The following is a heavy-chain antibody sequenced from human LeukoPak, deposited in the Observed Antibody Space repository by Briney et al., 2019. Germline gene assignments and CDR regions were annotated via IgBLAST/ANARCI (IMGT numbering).Heavy chain of an antibody. J-gene: IGHJ3*02. V-gene: IGHV3-23*01. CDR1: GFTFSSYA. CDR3: AKGTRSGYYGGFAFDI. Sequence: PGGSLRLSCAASGFTFSSYAMSWVRQAPGKGLEWVSAISGSGGSTYYADSVKGRFTISRDNSKNTLYLQMNSLRAEDTAVYYCAKGTRSGYYGGFAFDIWGQGTMVTVSS. CDR2: ISGSGGST. D-gene: IGHD3-3*01.